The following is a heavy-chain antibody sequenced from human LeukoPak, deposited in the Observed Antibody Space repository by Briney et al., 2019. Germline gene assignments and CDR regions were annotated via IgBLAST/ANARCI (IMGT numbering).Heavy chain of an antibody. V-gene: IGHV1-69*13. Sequence: ASVKVSCKASGGTFSSYAISWVRQAPGQGLEWMGGIIPIFGTANYAQKFQGRVTITADESTSTAYMELSGLRSEDTAVYYCARDKGPDAAGPFDYWGQGTLVTVSS. J-gene: IGHJ4*02. CDR2: IIPIFGTA. CDR3: ARDKGPDAAGPFDY. D-gene: IGHD6-19*01. CDR1: GGTFSSYA.